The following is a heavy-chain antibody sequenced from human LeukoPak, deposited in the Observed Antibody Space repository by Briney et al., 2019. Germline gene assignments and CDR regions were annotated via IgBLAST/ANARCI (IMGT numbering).Heavy chain of an antibody. V-gene: IGHV3-53*01. D-gene: IGHD6-25*01. CDR1: GFTVSGNY. J-gene: IGHJ4*02. CDR3: AGGNTWPGLSY. Sequence: QAGGSLSLSCAASGFTVSGNYMSWVHQAPGKGLEWVSVIYTAGSTYNADSVKGRFTTSRDKSKNTLYLQMNTLRAEDTAVYFCAGGNTWPGLSYWGQGTLLTVSS. CDR2: IYTAGST.